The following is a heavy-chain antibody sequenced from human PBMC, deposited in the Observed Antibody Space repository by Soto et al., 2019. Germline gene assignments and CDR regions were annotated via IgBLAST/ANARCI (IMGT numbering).Heavy chain of an antibody. Sequence: SETLSLTCAVYGGSFSGYYWSWIRQPPGKGLEWIGEINHSGSTNYNPSLKSRVTISVDTSKNQFSLKLSSVTAADTVVYYCARGSGWPGENWFDPWGQGTLVTVSS. J-gene: IGHJ5*02. CDR1: GGSFSGYY. D-gene: IGHD6-19*01. CDR3: ARGSGWPGENWFDP. V-gene: IGHV4-34*01. CDR2: INHSGST.